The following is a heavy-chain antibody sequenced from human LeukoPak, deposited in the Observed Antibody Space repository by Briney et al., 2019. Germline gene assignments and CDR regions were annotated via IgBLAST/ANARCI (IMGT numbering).Heavy chain of an antibody. D-gene: IGHD2-15*01. CDR1: GFSFTNAW. V-gene: IGHV3-15*01. CDR3: IAFESGRYH. CDR2: VKRNSDGGTA. J-gene: IGHJ5*02. Sequence: GGSLRLSCAASGFSFTNAWMNWGRQAPGKGLEWVGRVKRNSDGGTADYAAPVEGRFTISRDDSKNTLYLQINSLKTEDTAIYYCIAFESGRYHWGQGTLVTVSS.